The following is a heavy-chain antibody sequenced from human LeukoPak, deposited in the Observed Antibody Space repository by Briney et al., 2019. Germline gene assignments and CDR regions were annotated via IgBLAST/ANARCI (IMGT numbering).Heavy chain of an antibody. CDR3: AREGGPYRPLDY. CDR2: VNLQGST. V-gene: IGHV4-4*02. CDR1: GGSITNTNY. Sequence: SETLSLTCGVSGGSITNTNYWTWVRQPPGKGLEWIGEVNLQGSTNYNPSLMGRVAIAVDTSENHISLQLTSVTAADTAVYYCAREGGPYRPLDYSGQGTLVAVSS. J-gene: IGHJ4*02.